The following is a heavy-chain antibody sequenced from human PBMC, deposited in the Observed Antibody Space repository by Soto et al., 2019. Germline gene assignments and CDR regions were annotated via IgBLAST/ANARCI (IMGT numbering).Heavy chain of an antibody. D-gene: IGHD6-19*01. Sequence: QVQLVQSGAEVKKPGASVKVSCKASGYTFTTYGISWVRQAPGQGLEWMGLINTYNGNTNYAQILQGRVTMTTDTSTSTAYMELRSLRSDDTAVYYCARDNSAWHDTSDIWGQGTMVTVSS. J-gene: IGHJ3*02. CDR2: INTYNGNT. CDR3: ARDNSAWHDTSDI. V-gene: IGHV1-18*01. CDR1: GYTFTTYG.